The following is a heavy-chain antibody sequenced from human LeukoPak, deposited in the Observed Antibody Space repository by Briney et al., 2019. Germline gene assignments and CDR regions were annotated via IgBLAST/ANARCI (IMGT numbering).Heavy chain of an antibody. Sequence: GGSLRLSCEASGFTFRSYAMGWVRQAPGKGLEWVASITGDGGDTYHEDSVKGRFTFHKDNSKNTLSLQIAILRAETPAVITSAKGVDSYTSGYRVFDYWGQGTLVTVSS. V-gene: IGHV3-23*01. CDR1: GFTFRSYA. CDR3: AKGVDSYTSGYRVFDY. CDR2: ITGDGGDT. J-gene: IGHJ4*02. D-gene: IGHD5-18*01.